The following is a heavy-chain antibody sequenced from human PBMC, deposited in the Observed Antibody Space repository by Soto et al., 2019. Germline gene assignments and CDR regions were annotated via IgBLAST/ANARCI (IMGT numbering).Heavy chain of an antibody. D-gene: IGHD3-3*01. J-gene: IGHJ4*02. CDR2: IYYSGST. CDR3: ARVRFWSGYFFDY. Sequence: SETLSLTCTVSGGSISSGDYYWSWIRQPPGKGLEWIGYIYYSGSTYYNPSLKSRVTISVDTSKNQFSLKLSSVTAADTAVYYCARVRFWSGYFFDYWGQGTLVTVSS. CDR1: GGSISSGDYY. V-gene: IGHV4-30-4*02.